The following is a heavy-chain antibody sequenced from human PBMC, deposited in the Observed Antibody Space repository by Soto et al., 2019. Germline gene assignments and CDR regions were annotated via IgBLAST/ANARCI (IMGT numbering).Heavy chain of an antibody. CDR2: MYPGDFDT. CDR1: GYSFTSYW. CDR3: ARYESLWGSFDY. D-gene: IGHD3-16*01. V-gene: IGHV5-51*01. J-gene: IGHJ4*02. Sequence: GESLKISCKGSGYSFTSYWIGWVRQMPGKGLEWMGIMYPGDFDTRYSPSFQGQVTVSDDKSVSTAYLQWSSLKASDTAMYYCARYESLWGSFDYWGQGTLVTVSS.